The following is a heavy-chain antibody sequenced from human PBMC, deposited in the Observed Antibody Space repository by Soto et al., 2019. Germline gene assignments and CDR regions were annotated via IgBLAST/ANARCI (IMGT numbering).Heavy chain of an antibody. D-gene: IGHD1-26*01. CDR2: IHTSGST. Sequence: QVQLQESGPGLVKPSETLSLTCTVSGDSISSYYWSWIRQPAGKGLEWIGRIHTSGSTNYRPSLKSRVTMSMDTSKGQFSLNLSSVTAADTAVYHCARSGGSFHFDYWGQGTLVTVSS. J-gene: IGHJ4*02. CDR1: GDSISSYY. V-gene: IGHV4-4*07. CDR3: ARSGGSFHFDY.